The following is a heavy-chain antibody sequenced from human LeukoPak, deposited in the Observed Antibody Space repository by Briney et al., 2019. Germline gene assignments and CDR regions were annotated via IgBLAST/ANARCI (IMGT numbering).Heavy chain of an antibody. CDR3: ARDPAVAGTLDY. Sequence: ASVKVSCKASGYTFSNYDINWVRQATGQGLEWMGWVNPNSGNTGYAQKFQGRVTMTRDTSTSTVYMELSSLRSEDTAVYYCARDPAVAGTLDYWGQGTLVTVSS. D-gene: IGHD6-19*01. V-gene: IGHV1-8*02. CDR2: VNPNSGNT. J-gene: IGHJ4*02. CDR1: GYTFSNYD.